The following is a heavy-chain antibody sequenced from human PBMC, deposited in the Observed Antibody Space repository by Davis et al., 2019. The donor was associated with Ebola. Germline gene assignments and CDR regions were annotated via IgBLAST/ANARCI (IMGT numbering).Heavy chain of an antibody. J-gene: IGHJ5*02. Sequence: SETLSLTCTVSGYSINRGFTWGWIRQPPGKGLEWIGSIYHSGSTNYSPSLKSRVTISADTSKNQFSLRLKSVTPEDTAVYYCARDHLVRGVIEDFFHPWGQGTLVTVSS. D-gene: IGHD3-10*01. V-gene: IGHV4-38-2*02. CDR3: ARDHLVRGVIEDFFHP. CDR1: GYSINRGFT. CDR2: IYHSGST.